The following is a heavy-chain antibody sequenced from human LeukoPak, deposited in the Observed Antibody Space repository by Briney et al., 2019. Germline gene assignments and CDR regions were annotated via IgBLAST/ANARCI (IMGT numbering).Heavy chain of an antibody. V-gene: IGHV3-53*01. D-gene: IGHD4-23*01. CDR1: GFTVSSNY. Sequence: PGGSLRLSCAASGFTVSSNYMSWVRQAPGKGLEWVSVIYSGGSTYYADSVKGRFTISRDNSKNTLYLQMNSLRTEDTAVYYCASNQGATVVTPSDYWGQGTLVTVSS. CDR3: ASNQGATVVTPSDY. CDR2: IYSGGST. J-gene: IGHJ4*02.